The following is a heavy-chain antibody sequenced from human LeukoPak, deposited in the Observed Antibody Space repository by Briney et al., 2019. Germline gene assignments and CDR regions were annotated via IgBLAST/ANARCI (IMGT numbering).Heavy chain of an antibody. CDR1: GGSISSTSYY. CDR3: ARDLRSVDYDFWSGSIMDV. V-gene: IGHV4-39*07. CDR2: IYTSGST. Sequence: PSETLSLTCIVSGGSISSTSYYWGWIRQSPGKGLEWIGRIYTSGSTNYNPSLKSRVTISVDTSKNQFSLKLSSVTAADTAVYYCARDLRSVDYDFWSGSIMDVWGKGTTVTVSS. J-gene: IGHJ6*03. D-gene: IGHD3-3*01.